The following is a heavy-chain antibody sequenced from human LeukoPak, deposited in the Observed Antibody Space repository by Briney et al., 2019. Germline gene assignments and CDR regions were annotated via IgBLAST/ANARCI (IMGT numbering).Heavy chain of an antibody. Sequence: GASVKVSCKASGYTFTSYYMHWVRQAPGQGLEWMGIINPSGGSTSYAQEFQGRVTMTRDTSTSTVYMELSSLRSEDTAVYYCARDPSPYGGNYYFDYWGQGTLVTVSS. J-gene: IGHJ4*02. CDR2: INPSGGST. CDR1: GYTFTSYY. CDR3: ARDPSPYGGNYYFDY. V-gene: IGHV1-46*01. D-gene: IGHD4-23*01.